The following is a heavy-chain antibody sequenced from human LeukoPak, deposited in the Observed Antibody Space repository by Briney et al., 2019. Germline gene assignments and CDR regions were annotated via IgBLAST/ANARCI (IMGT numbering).Heavy chain of an antibody. Sequence: GGSLRLSCAASGFTFSSYAMHWVRQAPGKGLEYVSAISSNGGSTYYANSVKGRFTISRDNSKNTLYLQMGSLRAEDMAVYYCARCEVWVPAAMKCDYWGQGTLVTVSS. CDR1: GFTFSSYA. J-gene: IGHJ4*02. CDR2: ISSNGGST. D-gene: IGHD2-2*01. V-gene: IGHV3-64*01. CDR3: ARCEVWVPAAMKCDY.